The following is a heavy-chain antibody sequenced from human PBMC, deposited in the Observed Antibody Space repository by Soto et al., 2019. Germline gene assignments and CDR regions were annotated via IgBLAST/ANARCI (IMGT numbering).Heavy chain of an antibody. V-gene: IGHV4-39*01. CDR3: ARQGPWSSSGGASYYSGMDV. D-gene: IGHD6-13*01. J-gene: IGHJ6*02. CDR1: GGSISSSSYY. Sequence: SETLSLTCTVSGGSISSSSYYWGWIRQPPGKGLEWIGSIYYSGSTYYNPSLKSRVTISVDTSKNQFSLKLSSVTAADTAVYYCARQGPWSSSGGASYYSGMDVWGQGTTVTVSS. CDR2: IYYSGST.